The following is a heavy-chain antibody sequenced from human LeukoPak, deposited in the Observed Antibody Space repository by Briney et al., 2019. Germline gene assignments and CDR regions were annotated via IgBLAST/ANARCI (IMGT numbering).Heavy chain of an antibody. CDR1: GFTFSSYA. V-gene: IGHV3-23*01. D-gene: IGHD4-17*01. CDR3: ARDYADYVGYFFFDY. J-gene: IGHJ4*02. Sequence: GGSLRLSCGGSGFTFSSYAMSWVRQAPGKGLEWVSSISGGGETTYYADSAKGRFTISRDNSQNTLYLQMNSLRAEDTAVYYCARDYADYVGYFFFDYWGQGTLVTVSS. CDR2: ISGGGETT.